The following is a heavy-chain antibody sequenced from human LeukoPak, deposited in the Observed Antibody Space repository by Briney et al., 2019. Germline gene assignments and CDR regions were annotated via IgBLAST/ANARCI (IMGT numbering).Heavy chain of an antibody. CDR1: GFTFSSYA. CDR2: ISGSGGST. CDR3: AKADNVLRFLEWLSPSEGYYYYGMDV. J-gene: IGHJ6*02. Sequence: GASLRLSCAASGFTFSSYAMSWVRQAPGKGLEWVSAISGSGGSTYYADSVKGWFTISRDNFKNTLYLQMNSLRAEDTAVYYCAKADNVLRFLEWLSPSEGYYYYGMDVWGQGTTVTVSS. D-gene: IGHD3-3*01. V-gene: IGHV3-23*01.